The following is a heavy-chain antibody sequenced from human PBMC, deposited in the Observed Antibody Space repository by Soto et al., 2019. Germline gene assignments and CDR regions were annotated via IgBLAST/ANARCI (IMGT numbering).Heavy chain of an antibody. D-gene: IGHD2-8*02. V-gene: IGHV4-34*01. CDR1: GGSFSGYY. Sequence: QVQLQQWGAGLLKPSETLSLTCAVYGGSFSGYYWTWIRQPPGTGLEWIGEINHSGSTNYNPSLKSRVTISVDTSKNQVSLKLTSGTAADTAVYYCARDKITGLVDYWGEGTMVTVSS. J-gene: IGHJ4*02. CDR2: INHSGST. CDR3: ARDKITGLVDY.